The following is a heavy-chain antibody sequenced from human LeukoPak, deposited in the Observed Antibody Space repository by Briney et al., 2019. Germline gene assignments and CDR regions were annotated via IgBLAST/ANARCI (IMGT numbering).Heavy chain of an antibody. J-gene: IGHJ6*04. V-gene: IGHV4-59*01. Sequence: SETLSLTCTVSGGSISSYYWSWIRQPPGKGLEWIGHIYYSGSTNYNPSLKSRVTISVDTSKNQFSLKLSSVTAADTAVYYCAREKELGGMDVWGKGTTVTVSS. CDR1: GGSISSYY. D-gene: IGHD1-7*01. CDR2: IYYSGST. CDR3: AREKELGGMDV.